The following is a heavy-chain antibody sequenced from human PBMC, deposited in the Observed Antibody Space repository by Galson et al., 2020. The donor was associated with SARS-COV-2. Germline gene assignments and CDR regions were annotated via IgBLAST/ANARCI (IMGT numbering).Heavy chain of an antibody. CDR3: AFAGHYYDSSGYSNIAQYWYFDL. Sequence: SAKVPCKASGGTFSSYTISWVRQAPGQGLEWMGRIIPILGIANYAQKFQGRVTLTADNSTSTAYMELSSLRSEDTAVYYCAFAGHYYDSSGYSNIAQYWYFDLWGRGTLVTVSS. J-gene: IGHJ2*01. CDR2: IIPILGIA. CDR1: GGTFSSYT. V-gene: IGHV1-69*02. D-gene: IGHD3-22*01.